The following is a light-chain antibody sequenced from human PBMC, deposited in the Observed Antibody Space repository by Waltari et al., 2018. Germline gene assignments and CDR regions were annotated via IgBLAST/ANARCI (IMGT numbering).Light chain of an antibody. V-gene: IGLV2-14*03. J-gene: IGLJ2*01. CDR1: TSDVGAHKF. CDR2: DVT. CDR3: SSYTSSSTLV. Sequence: QSALTQPASVSGSPGQSFTISCVGSTSDVGAHKFVSWYQQHPGGVPKLLIYDVTNLPSAVSNRVSGSRSGNTASLTIPGLQPEDDSYYYCSSYTSSSTLVFGGGTKLTVL.